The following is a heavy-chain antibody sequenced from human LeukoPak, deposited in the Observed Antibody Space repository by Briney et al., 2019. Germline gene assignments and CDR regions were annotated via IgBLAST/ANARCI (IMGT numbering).Heavy chain of an antibody. Sequence: GGSLRLSCAASGFTFSSYWMHWVRQAPGKGLMWLSRINSDESSTSYADSVKGRFTISRDNAQNTLYLQMNSLRAEDTAVYYFGRALAVAGSVGGLVDWGQGTLVTVSS. CDR1: GFTFSSYW. D-gene: IGHD6-19*01. V-gene: IGHV3-74*01. CDR2: INSDESST. CDR3: GRALAVAGSVGGLVD. J-gene: IGHJ4*02.